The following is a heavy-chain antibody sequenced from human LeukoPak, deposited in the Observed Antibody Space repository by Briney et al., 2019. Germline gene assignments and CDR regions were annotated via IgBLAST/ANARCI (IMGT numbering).Heavy chain of an antibody. CDR2: ISSSSGTI. CDR3: ARDTASSGYFF. D-gene: IGHD3-22*01. J-gene: IGHJ4*02. V-gene: IGHV3-48*02. CDR1: GFTFSNFA. Sequence: GGSLRLSCAASGFTFSNFAMTWVRQAPGKGLEWVSYISSSSGTISYADSVEGRFTISRDNAKNSVYLQMNSLRDDDTGVYYCARDTASSGYFFGGQGTLVTVSS.